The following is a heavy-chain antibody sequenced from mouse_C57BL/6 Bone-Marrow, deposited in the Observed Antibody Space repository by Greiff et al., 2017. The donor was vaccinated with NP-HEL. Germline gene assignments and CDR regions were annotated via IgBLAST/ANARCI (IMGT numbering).Heavy chain of an antibody. Sequence: QVQLQQSGAELARPGASVKLSCKASGYTFTSYGISWVKQRTGQGLEWIGEIYPRSGNTYYNEKFKGKATLTADKSSSTAYMELRSLTSEDSAVYFCARPHAMTTVVPGDFDYWGQGTTLTVSS. CDR1: GYTFTSYG. CDR2: IYPRSGNT. CDR3: ARPHAMTTVVPGDFDY. J-gene: IGHJ2*01. V-gene: IGHV1-81*01. D-gene: IGHD1-1*01.